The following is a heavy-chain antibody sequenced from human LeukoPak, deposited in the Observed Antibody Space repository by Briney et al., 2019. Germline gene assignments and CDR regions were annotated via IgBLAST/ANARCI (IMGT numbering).Heavy chain of an antibody. J-gene: IGHJ4*02. CDR3: ARDGSYYYGPYPLSYYFDY. CDR1: GFTFSSYA. Sequence: HPGGSLRLSCAASGFTFSSYAMSWVRQAPGKGLEWVSSLSGGGDSAYYADSVKGRFTISRDNSKNTLYLQMNSLRAEDTAVYYCARDGSYYYGPYPLSYYFDYWGQGTLVTVSS. D-gene: IGHD3-10*01. CDR2: LSGGGDSA. V-gene: IGHV3-23*01.